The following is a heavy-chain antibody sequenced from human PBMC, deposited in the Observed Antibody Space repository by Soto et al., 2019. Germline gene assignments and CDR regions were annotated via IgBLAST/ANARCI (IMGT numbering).Heavy chain of an antibody. CDR1: GFTFSNYD. J-gene: IGHJ6*02. CDR2: ITTAGDT. V-gene: IGHV3-13*01. Sequence: EVQLVESGGGLVQPGGSLRLSCAASGFTFSNYDMHWVRQVTGKGLEWVSGITTAGDTYYPGSVKGRFTLSREKAKNSLYLQMNSLSAGDAAVYYCARELHGGSYGMDVWGQGTTVTVSS. CDR3: ARELHGGSYGMDV.